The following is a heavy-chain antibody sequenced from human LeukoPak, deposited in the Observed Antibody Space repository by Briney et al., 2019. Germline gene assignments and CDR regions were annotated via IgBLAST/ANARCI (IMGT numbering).Heavy chain of an antibody. CDR3: ATGSDFYYAS. Sequence: GGSLRLSCVASGFTFTRNCMHWVRQAPGKVLEWVAAIPHDGSNAYYADSVKGRFTISRDDSKNTQYLQMNSLRIEDSAVYYCATGSDFYYASWGQGTPVTVSS. CDR1: GFTFTRNC. CDR2: IPHDGSNA. D-gene: IGHD3-3*01. V-gene: IGHV3-30-3*01. J-gene: IGHJ5*02.